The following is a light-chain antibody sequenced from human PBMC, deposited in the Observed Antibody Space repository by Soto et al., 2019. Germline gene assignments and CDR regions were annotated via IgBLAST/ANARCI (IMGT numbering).Light chain of an antibody. J-gene: IGKJ4*01. CDR1: QSVNSN. V-gene: IGKV3-15*01. CDR2: GAS. Sequence: IVMTQSPATLSVSPGERATLSCRASQSVNSNLAWYRQKPGQAPRLLIYGASTRATGIPGRFSGSGSGTEFTLTISSLQSEDFAIYFCQHYNSWPLTFGGGTKVEIK. CDR3: QHYNSWPLT.